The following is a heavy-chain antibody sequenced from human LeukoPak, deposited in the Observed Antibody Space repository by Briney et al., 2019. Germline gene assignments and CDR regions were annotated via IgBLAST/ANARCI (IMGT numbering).Heavy chain of an antibody. V-gene: IGHV3-11*06. CDR1: GFTFSDYH. CDR2: ISSSSSYT. J-gene: IGHJ4*02. D-gene: IGHD3-9*01. Sequence: GGSLRLSCAASGFTFSDYHMSWIRQAPGKGLEWVSYISSSSSYTNYADSVKGRFTISRDNAKTSLYLQMNSLRAEDTAVYYCARGPYDILTGYYPGDYWGQGTLVTVSS. CDR3: ARGPYDILTGYYPGDY.